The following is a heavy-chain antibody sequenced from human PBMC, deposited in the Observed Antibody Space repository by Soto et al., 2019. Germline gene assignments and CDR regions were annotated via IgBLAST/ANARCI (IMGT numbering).Heavy chain of an antibody. CDR3: ARVRPDPLWFGEEELHFDY. V-gene: IGHV4-34*01. D-gene: IGHD3-10*01. Sequence: PSETLSLTCAVYGGSFSGYYWSWIRQPPGKGLEWIGEINHSGSTNYNPSLKSRVTISVDTSKNQFSLKLSSVTAADTAVYYCARVRPDPLWFGEEELHFDYWGQGTLVTVSS. CDR1: GGSFSGYY. CDR2: INHSGST. J-gene: IGHJ4*02.